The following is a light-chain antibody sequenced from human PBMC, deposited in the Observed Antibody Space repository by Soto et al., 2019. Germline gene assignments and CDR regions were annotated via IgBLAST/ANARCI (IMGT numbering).Light chain of an antibody. CDR1: QTITSAY. Sequence: EIVLTQSPATLSLSPGERATLSCGASQTITSAYLAWYQLKPGLAPRLLFYDASNGATGVPDRFSGSGSVTDFTLTISRLEPEDFAVYYCQQYDTSPLTFGGGTKVEIK. J-gene: IGKJ4*01. V-gene: IGKV3D-20*01. CDR3: QQYDTSPLT. CDR2: DAS.